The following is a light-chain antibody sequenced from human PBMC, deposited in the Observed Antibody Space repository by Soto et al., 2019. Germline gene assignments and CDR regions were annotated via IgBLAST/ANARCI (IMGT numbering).Light chain of an antibody. V-gene: IGLV2-11*01. Sequence: QSVLTQPRSVSGSPGQSVTISCTGTNNDVGFYNYVSWYQQQLGKAPKLLIYDVNKRPSGVPPRFSGSKSANTASLTISGLQAADEADYYCSSYTSSSTLYVFGTGTKVTVL. CDR1: NNDVGFYNY. CDR2: DVN. J-gene: IGLJ1*01. CDR3: SSYTSSSTLYV.